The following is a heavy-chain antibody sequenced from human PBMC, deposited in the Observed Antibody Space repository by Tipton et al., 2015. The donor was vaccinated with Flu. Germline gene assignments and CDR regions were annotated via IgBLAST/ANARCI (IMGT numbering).Heavy chain of an antibody. V-gene: IGHV4-38-2*02. CDR1: GDYIRSDYF. J-gene: IGHJ5*02. D-gene: IGHD4-11*01. Sequence: LRLSCIVSGDYIRSDYFWGWIRQPPGKGLEWIGQISRGGATYYNSSLQSRATLSVDSSRNRFSLKVKSVTAADTATYYCARRDYSNYVSQPKNWFDHWGQGILVTVSS. CDR2: ISRGGAT. CDR3: ARRDYSNYVSQPKNWFDH.